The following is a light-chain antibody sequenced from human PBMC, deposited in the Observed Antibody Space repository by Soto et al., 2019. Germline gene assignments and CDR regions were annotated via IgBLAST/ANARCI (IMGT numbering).Light chain of an antibody. CDR1: QSVYSN. J-gene: IGKJ3*01. CDR3: QQYGSSPPFT. V-gene: IGKV3-15*01. Sequence: IVMTQSPATLSVSPGEGATLSCRASQSVYSNLAWYQQKPGQAPRLLIYAASTRASGIPARFSGGGSGTEFTLTISSLQSEDFAVYYCQQYGSSPPFTFGPGTKVDIK. CDR2: AAS.